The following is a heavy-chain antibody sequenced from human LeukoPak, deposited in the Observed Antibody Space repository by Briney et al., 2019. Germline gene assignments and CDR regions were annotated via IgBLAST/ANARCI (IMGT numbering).Heavy chain of an antibody. J-gene: IGHJ4*02. Sequence: SVKVSCKASGGTFSSYAISWVRQAPGQGLEWMGGIIPIFGTANYAQKFQGRVTITADESTSTAYMELGSLRSEDTAVYYCARDMWDGYTRYYFDYWGQGTLVTASS. V-gene: IGHV1-69*13. CDR1: GGTFSSYA. D-gene: IGHD5-24*01. CDR3: ARDMWDGYTRYYFDY. CDR2: IIPIFGTA.